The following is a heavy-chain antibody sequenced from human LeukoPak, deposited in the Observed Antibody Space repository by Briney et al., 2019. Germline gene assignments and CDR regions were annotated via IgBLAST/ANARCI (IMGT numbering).Heavy chain of an antibody. CDR3: AKEGSGWYLPGWFDP. V-gene: IGHV3-23*01. J-gene: IGHJ5*02. D-gene: IGHD6-19*01. CDR1: SFTFSSYA. CDR2: ISGSGGST. Sequence: WGSLRLSCATSSFTFSSYAISYVRQAPRKRLESVSAISGSGGSTYYADSVKGRFTISRDNSKNTLYLQMNSLRAEDTAVYYCAKEGSGWYLPGWFDPWGQGTLVTVSS.